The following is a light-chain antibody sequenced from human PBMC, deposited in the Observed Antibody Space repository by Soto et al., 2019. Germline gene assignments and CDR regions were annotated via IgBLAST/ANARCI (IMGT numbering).Light chain of an antibody. J-gene: IGKJ1*01. CDR2: GAS. V-gene: IGKV3-15*01. CDR1: QTVSSD. CDR3: QQYSNWPRT. Sequence: EIVMTQSPATLSVSPGEGATLSCRASQTVSSDLAWYQQKPGQAPRLLIYGASTRAAGISARFSGSGSGTEFTLTISSLQSEDFAVYYCQQYSNWPRTFGQGTKVDIK.